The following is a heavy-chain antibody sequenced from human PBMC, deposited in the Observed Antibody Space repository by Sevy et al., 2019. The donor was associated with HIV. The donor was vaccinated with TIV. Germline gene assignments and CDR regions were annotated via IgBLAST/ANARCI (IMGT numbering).Heavy chain of an antibody. CDR2: ICYSGST. Sequence: SETLSLTCTVSGGSISSGDYYWSWIRQPPGKGLEWIGYICYSGSTYYNPSLKSRVTISVDTSKNQFSLKLSSVTAADTAVYYCARGLDSGSYYPFDYWGQGTLVTVSS. CDR3: ARGLDSGSYYPFDY. J-gene: IGHJ4*02. V-gene: IGHV4-30-4*01. CDR1: GGSISSGDYY. D-gene: IGHD1-26*01.